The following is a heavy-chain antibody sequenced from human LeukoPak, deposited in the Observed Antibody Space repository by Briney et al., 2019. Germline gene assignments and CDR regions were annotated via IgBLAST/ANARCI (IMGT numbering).Heavy chain of an antibody. J-gene: IGHJ4*02. CDR2: IYSGGST. Sequence: GGSLRLSCAASGFLASSNYMSWVRQAPGKGLESVSIIYSGGSTYYADSVKGRFTISRDNSKNTLFLQMNSLRPEDTAVYYCARADQGLDYWGQGTLVTVSS. CDR3: ARADQGLDY. V-gene: IGHV3-66*02. CDR1: GFLASSNY.